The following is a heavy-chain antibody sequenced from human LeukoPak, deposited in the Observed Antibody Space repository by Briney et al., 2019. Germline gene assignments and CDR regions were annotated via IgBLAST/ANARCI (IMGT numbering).Heavy chain of an antibody. V-gene: IGHV3-72*01. J-gene: IGHJ6*02. CDR1: GFTFSDRD. CDR3: ALWSYYYYGLDV. D-gene: IGHD5-18*01. Sequence: GGSLRLSCAASGFTFSDRDMDWVRQAPGKGLEWVGRSRNKAKSHTTEYAASVKSRFTISRDNSNNSVWLQMNSLKTEDTAVYYCALWSYYYYGLDVWGQGTTVTVSS. CDR2: SRNKAKSHTT.